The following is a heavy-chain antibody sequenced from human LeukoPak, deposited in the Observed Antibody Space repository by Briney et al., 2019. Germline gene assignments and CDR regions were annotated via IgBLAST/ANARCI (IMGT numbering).Heavy chain of an antibody. D-gene: IGHD6-19*01. J-gene: IGHJ4*02. CDR3: ARNGRDQWLASDY. CDR2: IYGGGNT. V-gene: IGHV3-53*01. CDR1: GFSVSSNY. Sequence: GGSLRLSCAASGFSVSSNYMTWVRQAPGKGLECVSVIYGGGNTYYADSVKGRFTISRDNSKNTLYLQMNSLRAEDTAVYYCARNGRDQWLASDYWGQGTLVTVSS.